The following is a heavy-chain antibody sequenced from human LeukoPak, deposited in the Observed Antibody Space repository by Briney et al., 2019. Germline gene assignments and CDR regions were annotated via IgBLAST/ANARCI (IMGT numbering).Heavy chain of an antibody. D-gene: IGHD2-2*01. CDR1: GYTFTSYA. Sequence: GASVKVSCKASGYTFTSYAMHWVRQAPGQRLEWMGWINAGNGNTKYSQKFQGRVTITRDTSASTAYMELSSLRSEDTAVYYCARDRGSGTSRTYYYYYGMDVWGKGTTVTVSS. V-gene: IGHV1-3*01. CDR3: ARDRGSGTSRTYYYYYGMDV. CDR2: INAGNGNT. J-gene: IGHJ6*04.